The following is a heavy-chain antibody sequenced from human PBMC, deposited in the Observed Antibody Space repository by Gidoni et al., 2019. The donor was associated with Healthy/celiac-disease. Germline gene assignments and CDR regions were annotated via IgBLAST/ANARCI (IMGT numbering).Heavy chain of an antibody. CDR1: GGSISSYS. CDR3: ARVRLDSYGYPGRTITMIDWFDP. D-gene: IGHD5-18*01. V-gene: IGHV4-59*01. J-gene: IGHJ5*02. Sequence: QVQLQESGPGLVKPSETLSLTCTVSGGSISSYSWSWLRQPPGKGLEWIGYIYYSGSTNYNPSLKSRVTISVDTSKNQFSLKLSSVTAADTAVYYCARVRLDSYGYPGRTITMIDWFDPWGQGTLVTVSS. CDR2: IYYSGST.